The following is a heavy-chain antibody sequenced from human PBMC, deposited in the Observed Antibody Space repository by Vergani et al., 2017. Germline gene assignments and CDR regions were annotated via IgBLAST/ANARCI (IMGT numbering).Heavy chain of an antibody. J-gene: IGHJ6*02. D-gene: IGHD3-16*01. CDR3: ARDYPLGWYYGMDV. CDR2: ISSSSSTI. V-gene: IGHV3-48*01. Sequence: VQLLESGGGLVQPGGSLRLSCAASGFTFSSYAMSWVRQAPGKGLEWVSYISSSSSTIYYADSVKGRFTISRDNAKNSLYLQMNSLRAEDTAVYYCARDYPLGWYYGMDVWGQGTTVTVSS. CDR1: GFTFSSYA.